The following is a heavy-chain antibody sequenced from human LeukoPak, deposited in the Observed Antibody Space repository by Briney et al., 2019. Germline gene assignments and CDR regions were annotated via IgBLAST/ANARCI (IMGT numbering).Heavy chain of an antibody. CDR1: GYTFTGYY. D-gene: IGHD3-22*01. V-gene: IGHV1-2*02. Sequence: GASVKVSCKASGYTFTGYYMHWVRQAPGQGLEWMGWINPNSGGTNYAQKFQGRVTMTRDTSISTAYMELSRLRSDDTAVYYCARGADSSGYYLDYYGMDVWGQGTTVTVSS. CDR2: INPNSGGT. J-gene: IGHJ6*02. CDR3: ARGADSSGYYLDYYGMDV.